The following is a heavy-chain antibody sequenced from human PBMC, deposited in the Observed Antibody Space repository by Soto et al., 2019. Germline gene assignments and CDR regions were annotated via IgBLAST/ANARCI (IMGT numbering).Heavy chain of an antibody. V-gene: IGHV3-21*01. CDR3: ARDVYGYPADGDY. CDR2: ISSSSSYI. D-gene: IGHD2-8*01. Sequence: GGSLRLSCAASGFTFSSYSMNWVRQAPGKGLEWVSSISSSSSYIYYADSVKGRFTISRDNAKNSLYLQMNSLRAEDTAVYYCARDVYGYPADGDYWGQGTLVTVSS. J-gene: IGHJ4*02. CDR1: GFTFSSYS.